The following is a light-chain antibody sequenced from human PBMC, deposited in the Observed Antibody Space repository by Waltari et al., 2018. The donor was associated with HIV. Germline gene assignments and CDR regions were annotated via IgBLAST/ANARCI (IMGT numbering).Light chain of an antibody. J-gene: IGKJ1*01. CDR1: QSVRSNF. CDR3: QQYATSPVT. Sequence: EIVLTQSPDTLSLSPGGRATLSCRASQSVRSNFLAWYQQKRGQAPRLLIYGASTRATGIPDRFSGSGSGTDFTLTISRLEPEDFAVYFCQQYATSPVTFGHGTKVDIK. V-gene: IGKV3-20*01. CDR2: GAS.